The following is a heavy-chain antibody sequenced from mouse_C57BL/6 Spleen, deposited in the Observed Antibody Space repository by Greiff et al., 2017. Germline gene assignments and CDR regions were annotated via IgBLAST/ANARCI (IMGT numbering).Heavy chain of an antibody. D-gene: IGHD2-4*01. CDR1: GYTFTSYW. J-gene: IGHJ2*01. CDR3: ARMENLGDYDLDY. V-gene: IGHV1-64*01. CDR2: IHPNSGST. Sequence: QVQLQQSGAELVKPGASVKLSCKASGYTFTSYWMHWVKQRPGQGLEWIGMIHPNSGSTNYNEKFKSKATLTVDKSSSTAYMQLSSLTSEDSAVYYCARMENLGDYDLDYWGQGTTLTVSS.